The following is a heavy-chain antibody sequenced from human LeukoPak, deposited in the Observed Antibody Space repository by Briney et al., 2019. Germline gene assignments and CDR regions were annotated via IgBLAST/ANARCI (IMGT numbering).Heavy chain of an antibody. CDR2: TSFDGSNQ. D-gene: IGHD3-3*01. CDR3: AKGIRVFGWFPSFDW. CDR1: GFTFSTYG. Sequence: PGRSLRLSCAASGFTFSTYGMHWVRQAPGKGLEWVAVTSFDGSNQYYADSVKGRFTISRDNFKSTLFLQMNSLTAEDTAVYYCAKGIRVFGWFPSFDWWGKETQVPVPS. J-gene: IGHJ4*02. V-gene: IGHV3-30*18.